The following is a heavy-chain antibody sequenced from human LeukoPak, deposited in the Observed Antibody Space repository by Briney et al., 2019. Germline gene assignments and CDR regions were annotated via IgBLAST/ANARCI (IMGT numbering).Heavy chain of an antibody. V-gene: IGHV4-39*07. CDR3: ARVGDYGDYVNWSDP. D-gene: IGHD4-17*01. J-gene: IGHJ5*02. CDR1: GGSISSGGYY. CDR2: GYHIGST. Sequence: PSQTLSLTCTVSGGSISSGGYYWGWIRQPPGKGLEWIGSGYHIGSTYFNPSLRSRVTILIDIFKNQFSLKMSSVTAADTAIYYCARVGDYGDYVNWSDPWGPGTLVTVSS.